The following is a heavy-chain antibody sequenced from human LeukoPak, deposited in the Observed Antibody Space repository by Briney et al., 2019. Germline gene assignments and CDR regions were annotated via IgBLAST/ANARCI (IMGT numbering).Heavy chain of an antibody. CDR1: GFTFSSYA. J-gene: IGHJ1*01. Sequence: PGGSLRLSCAAAGFTFSSYAMSWVRQAPGKGLEWDSAISGSGGSTYYADSVKGRFTISRDNCKNTLYLQMNSVRAEDTAVYYCAQGISSSAAQHWGQGNLVTVSS. V-gene: IGHV3-23*01. CDR3: AQGISSSAAQH. CDR2: ISGSGGST. D-gene: IGHD6-19*01.